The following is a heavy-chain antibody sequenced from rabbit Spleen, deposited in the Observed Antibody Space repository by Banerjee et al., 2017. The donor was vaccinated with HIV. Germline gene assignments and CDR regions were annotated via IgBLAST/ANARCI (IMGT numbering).Heavy chain of an antibody. J-gene: IGHJ4*01. Sequence: HLKESGGGLVQPGGSLKLSCTASGFTLSSYYMNWVRQAPGKGLEWIGYIDPVFGITYYANWVNGRFSISRENAQNTVFLQMTSLTAADTATYFCSRGAYFTVGFSSYGIYLDLWGPGTLVTVS. V-gene: IGHV1S7*01. CDR2: IDPVFGIT. CDR1: GFTLSSYY. D-gene: IGHD5-1*01. CDR3: SRGAYFTVGFSSYGIYLDL.